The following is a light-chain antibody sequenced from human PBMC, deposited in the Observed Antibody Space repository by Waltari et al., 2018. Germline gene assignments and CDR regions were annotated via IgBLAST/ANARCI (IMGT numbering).Light chain of an antibody. CDR3: QQYDYWPWT. CDR2: GKS. V-gene: IGKV3D-15*01. J-gene: IGKJ1*01. CDR1: QSVRST. Sequence: IVMTQSPATLSLSPGESATLSCRASQSVRSTFAWFQQKPGQPPRLLIYGKSTRATGIPARFTGSGSGTEFSLTISSLQPEDFATYYCQQYDYWPWTFGQGTRVETK.